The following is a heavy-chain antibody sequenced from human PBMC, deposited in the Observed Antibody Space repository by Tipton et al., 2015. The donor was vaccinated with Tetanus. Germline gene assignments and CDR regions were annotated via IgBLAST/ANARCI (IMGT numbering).Heavy chain of an antibody. Sequence: TLSLTCTVSGASIRGGTFYWGWIRQPPGKGLEWIGSIYESGDTYYIPSLKSRVTISVDTSTNQVSLTLNSMAAADTGVYYGARHQSGYFTPFDYWGQGKLVTVSS. V-gene: IGHV4-39*01. CDR1: GASIRGGTFY. CDR2: IYESGDT. D-gene: IGHD3-3*01. CDR3: ARHQSGYFTPFDY. J-gene: IGHJ4*02.